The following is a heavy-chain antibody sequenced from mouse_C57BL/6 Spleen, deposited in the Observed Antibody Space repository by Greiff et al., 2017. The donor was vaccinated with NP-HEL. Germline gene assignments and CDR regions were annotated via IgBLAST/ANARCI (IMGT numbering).Heavy chain of an antibody. D-gene: IGHD3-3*01. J-gene: IGHJ4*01. V-gene: IGHV5-9-1*02. Sequence: EVKLVESGEGLVKPGGSLKLSCAASGFTFSSYAMSWVRQTPEKRLEWVAYISSGGDYIYYADTVKGRFTISRDNARNTLYLQMSSLKSEDTAMYYCTREGGRGDAMDYWGQGTSVTVSS. CDR1: GFTFSSYA. CDR3: TREGGRGDAMDY. CDR2: ISSGGDYI.